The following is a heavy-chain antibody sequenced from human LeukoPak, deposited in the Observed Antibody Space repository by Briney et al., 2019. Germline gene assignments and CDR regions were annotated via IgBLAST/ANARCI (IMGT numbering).Heavy chain of an antibody. CDR3: QLWGYDSSGYYLDY. Sequence: SETLSLTCTVSGYSISSGYYWGWIRQPPGKGLEWIGSIYHSGSTYYNPSLKSRVTISVDTSKNQFSLKMSTVTAADTAVYYCQLWGYDSSGYYLDYWGQGTLVTVSS. J-gene: IGHJ4*02. CDR2: IYHSGST. CDR1: GYSISSGYY. D-gene: IGHD3-22*01. V-gene: IGHV4-38-2*02.